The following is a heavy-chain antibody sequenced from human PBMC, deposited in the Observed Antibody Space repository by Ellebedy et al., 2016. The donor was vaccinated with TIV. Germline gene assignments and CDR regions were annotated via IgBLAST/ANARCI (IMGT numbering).Heavy chain of an antibody. V-gene: IGHV4-34*01. CDR2: VLQSGVT. CDR3: ARGTRSADRRFDS. Sequence: MPSETLSLTCAVYGGFFSGNYWSWIRQSPGRGLEWIGEVLQSGVTTYYPSLKGRITVAVDTSKNQFSLNLTSGTAADTALYYCARGTRSADRRFDSWGQGTLVTVSS. J-gene: IGHJ4*02. CDR1: GGFFSGNY.